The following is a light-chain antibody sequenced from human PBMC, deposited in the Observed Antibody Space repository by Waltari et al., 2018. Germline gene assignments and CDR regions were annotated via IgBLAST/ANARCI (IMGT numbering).Light chain of an antibody. CDR2: GAS. J-gene: IGKJ1*01. CDR1: QSVSIN. CDR3: QQYNDWPRT. V-gene: IGKV3-15*01. Sequence: EVVMTQSPATLSVSPGERATLSCRASQSVSINLDRYQQKPGQAPRLLIYGASTRATGIPARFSGSRSGTEFTLTISSLQSEDFAVYYCQQYNDWPRTFGQGTKVEIK.